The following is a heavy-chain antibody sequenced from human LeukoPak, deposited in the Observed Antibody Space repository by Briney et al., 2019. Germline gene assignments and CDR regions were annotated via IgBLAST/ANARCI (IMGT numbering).Heavy chain of an antibody. CDR1: GFTFSSYA. CDR3: ARDPGRGRAHSWYMDC. V-gene: IGHV3-21*01. D-gene: IGHD6-13*01. Sequence: PGGSLRLSCAASGFTFSSYAMSWVRQAPGKGLEWVSSISTTSSYIYYADSVRGRFTISRDNAKDSLYLQMDSLRAEDTAVYYCARDPGRGRAHSWYMDCWGQGTLVTVSS. CDR2: ISTTSSYI. J-gene: IGHJ4*02.